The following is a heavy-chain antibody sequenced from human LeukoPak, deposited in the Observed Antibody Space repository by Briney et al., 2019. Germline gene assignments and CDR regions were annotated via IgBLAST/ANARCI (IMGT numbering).Heavy chain of an antibody. D-gene: IGHD3-9*01. CDR2: IWYDGSDK. CDR3: VSQRIILIQGSTDY. V-gene: IGHV3-33*01. J-gene: IGHJ4*02. Sequence: PGGSLRLSCAASGFTFSSNGMHWVRQAPGKGLEWVAVIWYDGSDKYYADSVKGRFTISRDNSKNMVYLQMNSLRAEDTAVYYCVSQRIILIQGSTDYWGQGTLVTVSS. CDR1: GFTFSSNG.